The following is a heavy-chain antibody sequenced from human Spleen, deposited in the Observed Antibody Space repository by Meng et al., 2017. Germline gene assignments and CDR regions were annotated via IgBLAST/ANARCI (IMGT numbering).Heavy chain of an antibody. J-gene: IGHJ5*02. CDR2: ISGGGENT. CDR3: AKGDSGWFGFDP. D-gene: IGHD6-19*01. Sequence: GESLKISCAASGFTFSSYAMSWVRQAPGKGLEWVSLISGGGENTYYADSAKGRFTVSRDNSKNTLYLHMNSLRADDTAVYYCAKGDSGWFGFDPWGQGTLVTVSS. CDR1: GFTFSSYA. V-gene: IGHV3-23*01.